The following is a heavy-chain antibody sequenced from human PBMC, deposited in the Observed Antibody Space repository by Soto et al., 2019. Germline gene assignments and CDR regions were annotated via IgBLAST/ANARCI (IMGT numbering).Heavy chain of an antibody. J-gene: IGHJ4*02. V-gene: IGHV1-18*01. CDR3: ARDSRNPYSSSWYYFDY. CDR2: ISAYNGNT. D-gene: IGHD6-13*01. Sequence: ASVKVSCKASGYTFTSYGISWVRQAPGQGLEWMGWISAYNGNTNYAQKLQGRVTMTTDTSTSTAYMELRSLRSDDTAVYYCARDSRNPYSSSWYYFDYWGQGTLVTVSS. CDR1: GYTFTSYG.